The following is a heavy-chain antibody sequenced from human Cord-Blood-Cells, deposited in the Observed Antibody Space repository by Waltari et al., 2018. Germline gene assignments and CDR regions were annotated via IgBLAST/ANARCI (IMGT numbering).Heavy chain of an antibody. J-gene: IGHJ5*02. CDR1: GYSFTSYW. D-gene: IGHD2-2*01. CDR3: ARQGCSSTSCYNGLDP. CDR2: IYPGDSDT. Sequence: EVQLVQSGAEVKKPGESLKISCKGSGYSFTSYWIGWLRQMPGKGLEWMGIIYPGDSDTRYSPSFQGQVTISADKSISTAYLQWSSLKASDTAMYYCARQGCSSTSCYNGLDPWGQGTLVTVSS. V-gene: IGHV5-51*01.